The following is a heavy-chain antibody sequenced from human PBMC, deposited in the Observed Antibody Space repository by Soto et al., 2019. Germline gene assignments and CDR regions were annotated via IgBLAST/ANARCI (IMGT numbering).Heavy chain of an antibody. CDR2: IYYSGST. J-gene: IGHJ4*02. Sequence: SETLSLTCTVSGGSISSYYWSWIRQPPGKGLEWIGYIYYSGSTNYNPSLKSRVTISVDTSKNQFSLKLSSVTAADTAVYYCAREQQLVRYFDYRGQGTLVTVSS. CDR3: AREQQLVRYFDY. D-gene: IGHD6-13*01. V-gene: IGHV4-59*01. CDR1: GGSISSYY.